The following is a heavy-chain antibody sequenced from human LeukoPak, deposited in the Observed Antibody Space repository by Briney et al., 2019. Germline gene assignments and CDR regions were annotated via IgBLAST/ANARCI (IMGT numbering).Heavy chain of an antibody. CDR1: GFTFSSYG. D-gene: IGHD2/OR15-2a*01. J-gene: IGHJ4*02. V-gene: IGHV3-33*06. CDR2: IWSDGGNK. CDR3: AKGSTTFDY. Sequence: PGGSLRLSCAASGFTFSSYGMHWVRQAPGKGLEWVAVIWSDGGNKFYRDSVKGRFTISRDNSKNTLYLQMNSLSAEDTAVYYCAKGSTTFDYWGQGTLVTVSS.